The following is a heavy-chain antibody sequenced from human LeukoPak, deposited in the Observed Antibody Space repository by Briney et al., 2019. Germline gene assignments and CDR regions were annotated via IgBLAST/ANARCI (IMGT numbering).Heavy chain of an antibody. CDR2: ISDSGGRP. V-gene: IGHV3-23*01. Sequence: GGSLRLSCALSGITHSNYGMRWLRQAPGKGVEWVEGISDSGGRPIEADAVKGRFTISRDNPKSTLYLQMNSLRAEDTAVYFCAKRGVVIRVILVGFHKEAYYFDSWGQGALVTVSS. J-gene: IGHJ4*02. CDR1: GITHSNYG. D-gene: IGHD3-22*01. CDR3: AKRGVVIRVILVGFHKEAYYFDS.